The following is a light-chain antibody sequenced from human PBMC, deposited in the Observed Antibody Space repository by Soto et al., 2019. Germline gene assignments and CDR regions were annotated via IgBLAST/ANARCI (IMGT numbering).Light chain of an antibody. Sequence: QSALTQPASVSGSPGQSITISCTGTSCDIGNYNYVSWYQQLPGKAPKLVIYEVSNRPSGISDRFSGSKSGQTASLTISGLQTEDEADYFCGSYRSSNTLVVFGGGTKVTVL. CDR3: GSYRSSNTLVV. V-gene: IGLV2-14*01. CDR2: EVS. CDR1: SCDIGNYNY. J-gene: IGLJ3*02.